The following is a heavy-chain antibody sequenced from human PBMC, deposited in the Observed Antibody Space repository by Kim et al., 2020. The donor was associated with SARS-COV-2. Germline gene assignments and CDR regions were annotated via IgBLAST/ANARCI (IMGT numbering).Heavy chain of an antibody. V-gene: IGHV3-30*04. D-gene: IGHD3-22*01. CDR3: TTGGDSSGFYY. CDR2: ISPDGTKK. CDR1: GFAFSRFS. Sequence: GGSLRRSCAASGFAFSRFSIHWVRQAPGKGLEWVALISPDGTKKYYADSVKGRFSISRDSSENTLFVEMNSLRPEDTAVYYCTTGGDSSGFYYWGQGTLVTVSS. J-gene: IGHJ4*02.